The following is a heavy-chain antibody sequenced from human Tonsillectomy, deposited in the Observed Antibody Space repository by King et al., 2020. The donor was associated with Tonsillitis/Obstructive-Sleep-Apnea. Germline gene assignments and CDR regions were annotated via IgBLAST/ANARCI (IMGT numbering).Heavy chain of an antibody. D-gene: IGHD2-2*02. CDR1: GGPISSGGYY. CDR3: ARYHCSSTSCYTFGYFDY. CDR2: IYYSGST. V-gene: IGHV4-31*03. J-gene: IGHJ4*02. Sequence: VQLQESGPGLVKPSQTLSLTCTVSGGPISSGGYYWSWIRQHPGKGLEWIGYIYYSGSTYYNPSLKSRVTISVDTSKNQFSLKLSSVTAADTAVYYCARYHCSSTSCYTFGYFDYWGQGTLVIVSS.